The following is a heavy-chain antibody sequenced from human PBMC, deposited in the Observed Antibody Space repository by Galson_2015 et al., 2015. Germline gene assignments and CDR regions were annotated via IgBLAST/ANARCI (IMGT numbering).Heavy chain of an antibody. CDR1: GFTFSDYY. CDR2: IKNKLYSYTT. Sequence: LRLSCATSGFTFSDYYMDWVRQAPGKGLEWLGRIKNKLYSYTTEYAASLKGRLTISRDDSKNSSHLQLYALKTEDTAVYFCARGGRRDNSGYTYAFAYWGQGTLVTVSS. V-gene: IGHV3-72*01. CDR3: ARGGRRDNSGYTYAFAY. D-gene: IGHD5-18*01. J-gene: IGHJ4*02.